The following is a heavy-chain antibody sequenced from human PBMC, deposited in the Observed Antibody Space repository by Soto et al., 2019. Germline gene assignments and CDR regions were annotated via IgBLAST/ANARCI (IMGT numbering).Heavy chain of an antibody. D-gene: IGHD5-12*01. CDR1: GDTFSGYS. CDR2: IIPLFGTT. CDR3: ARDLGSCHDPGDY. Sequence: QVQLVQSGAEVKKPGSSVKVSCKASGDTFSGYSISWVRQAPGQGLEWMGGIIPLFGTTNYAQRFQGRVTITADKSTSTAYMALSSLKSEDTAIYYCARDLGSCHDPGDYWGQGTLVTVSS. V-gene: IGHV1-69*14. J-gene: IGHJ4*02.